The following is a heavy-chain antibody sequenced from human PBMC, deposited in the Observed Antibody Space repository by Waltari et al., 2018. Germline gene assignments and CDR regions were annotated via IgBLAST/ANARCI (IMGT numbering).Heavy chain of an antibody. D-gene: IGHD3-10*01. CDR2: LWYDGSNK. V-gene: IGHV3-33*01. J-gene: IGHJ4*02. CDR3: ARGVSVVRGPKPFLFDF. Sequence: QVQLVESGGGVVQHGRSMRLSCAASGFTFSSDAMHWVRQAPGKGLEWVTVLWYDGSNKYYADSVKGRFTISRDNSKNTLYLQMNSLRAEDTAVYYCARGVSVVRGPKPFLFDFWGQGTLVTVSS. CDR1: GFTFSSDA.